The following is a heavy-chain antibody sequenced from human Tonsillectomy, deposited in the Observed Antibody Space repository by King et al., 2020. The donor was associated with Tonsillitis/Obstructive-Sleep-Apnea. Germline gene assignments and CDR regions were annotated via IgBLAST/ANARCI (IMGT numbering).Heavy chain of an antibody. Sequence: VQLVESGAEVRKPGASVRVSCKASGYTFTTYGINWVRQAPGQGLEGWGWISAYNGNTNYAQKPQGRVTMTTDTSTSTAYMELWSLGSDDTAVYYWAREGIGGGDTLRLDYWGQGTLVTVSS. D-gene: IGHD1-26*01. CDR2: ISAYNGNT. CDR1: GYTFTTYG. J-gene: IGHJ4*02. CDR3: AREGIGGGDTLRLDY. V-gene: IGHV1-18*01.